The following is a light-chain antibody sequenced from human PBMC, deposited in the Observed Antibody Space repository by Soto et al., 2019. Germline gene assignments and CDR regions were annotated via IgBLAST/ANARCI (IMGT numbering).Light chain of an antibody. J-gene: IGLJ3*02. Sequence: QSALTQPASVSGSPGQSITISCTGTSSDVGGYNYVSWYQQHPGKAPKLMIYEVSYRPSGVSNRFSGSKSANTASLTISGLQAEDEADYYCSSYASSSTWVFGGRTKLTVL. CDR1: SSDVGGYNY. CDR3: SSYASSSTWV. V-gene: IGLV2-14*01. CDR2: EVS.